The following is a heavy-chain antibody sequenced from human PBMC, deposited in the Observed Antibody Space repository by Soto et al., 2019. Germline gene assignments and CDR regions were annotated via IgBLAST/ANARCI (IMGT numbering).Heavy chain of an antibody. CDR3: VRGPHDVTGHFDY. V-gene: IGHV3-53*01. CDR2: IYTGGTT. J-gene: IGHJ4*02. Sequence: PGGSLRLSCAASGITVSSNYMSWVRQTPGKGLEWVSVIYTGGTTNYADSVKGRFTISRDNSKNTLYLQMNSLRAEDTAVYYCVRGPHDVTGHFDYWGPGTLVTASS. CDR1: GITVSSNY. D-gene: IGHD2-21*02.